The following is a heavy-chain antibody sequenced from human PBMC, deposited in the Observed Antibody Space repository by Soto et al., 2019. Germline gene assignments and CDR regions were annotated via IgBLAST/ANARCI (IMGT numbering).Heavy chain of an antibody. J-gene: IGHJ4*02. CDR3: SRGRFDTLTGTRLSDY. CDR2: IYYSGST. V-gene: IGHV4-61*01. D-gene: IGHD3-9*01. CDR1: GGSVSSGSYY. Sequence: PSETLSLTCTVSGGSVSSGSYYWSWIRQPPGKGLEWIGYIYYSGSTNYNPSLKSRVTISVDTSKNQFSLRLNSMTAADTAVYYCSRGRFDTLTGTRLSDYWGQGNVVTVSS.